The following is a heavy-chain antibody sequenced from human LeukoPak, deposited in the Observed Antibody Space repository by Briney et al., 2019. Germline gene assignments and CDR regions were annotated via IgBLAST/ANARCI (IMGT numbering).Heavy chain of an antibody. V-gene: IGHV4-59*01. D-gene: IGHD3-10*01. CDR1: GGSITSYY. J-gene: IGHJ6*02. CDR3: ARLYGSGIYYTLSYYYGMDV. Sequence: PSETLSLTCTVSGGSITSYYWSWIRQPPGKGLEWIGYIYYSGSTNYNPSLKSRVTISVDTSKNQFSLKLSSVTAADTAVYYCARLYGSGIYYTLSYYYGMDVWGQGTTVTVSS. CDR2: IYYSGST.